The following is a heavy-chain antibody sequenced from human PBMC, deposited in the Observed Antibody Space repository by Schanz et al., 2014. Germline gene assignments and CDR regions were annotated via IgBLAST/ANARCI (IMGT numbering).Heavy chain of an antibody. Sequence: VQLVESGGGLVKPGGSLRLSCAGSGFSFSDYGMHRVRQAPGRGLEWVSSISSGGSSVYYVESVKGRFTISRDNAKNSLYLQMNSLRAEDTAVYYCARGSQWLVMGMTNYFDYWGQGSLVTVSS. J-gene: IGHJ4*02. CDR1: GFSFSDYG. D-gene: IGHD6-19*01. CDR3: ARGSQWLVMGMTNYFDY. V-gene: IGHV3-21*01. CDR2: ISSGGSSV.